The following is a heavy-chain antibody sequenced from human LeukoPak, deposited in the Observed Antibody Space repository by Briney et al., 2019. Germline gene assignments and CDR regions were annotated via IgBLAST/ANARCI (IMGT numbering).Heavy chain of an antibody. J-gene: IGHJ4*02. V-gene: IGHV3-9*01. D-gene: IGHD3-22*01. CDR1: GFTFDDYA. Sequence: GGSLRLSCAASGFTFDDYAMHWVRQAPGKGPEWVSGISWNSGIIGYADSVKGRFTISRDNSKNTLYLQMNSLRAEDTAVYYCATRSSSGTEYFDYWGQGTLVTVSS. CDR3: ATRSSSGTEYFDY. CDR2: ISWNSGII.